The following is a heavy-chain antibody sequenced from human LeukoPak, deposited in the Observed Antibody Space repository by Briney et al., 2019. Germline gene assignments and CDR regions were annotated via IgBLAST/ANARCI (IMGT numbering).Heavy chain of an antibody. CDR3: VRGSGGAGYNYWGDY. CDR2: IWFDGGEI. Sequence: GGSLRLSCAASGLTVSSKYMSWVRQAPGKGLEWVAVIWFDGGEIHYLDSVKGRFTISRDNSKNTLYLQMNSLRADDTAVYYCVRGSGGAGYNYWGDYWGQGTLVTVTP. CDR1: GLTVSSKY. V-gene: IGHV3-33*08. D-gene: IGHD5-24*01. J-gene: IGHJ4*02.